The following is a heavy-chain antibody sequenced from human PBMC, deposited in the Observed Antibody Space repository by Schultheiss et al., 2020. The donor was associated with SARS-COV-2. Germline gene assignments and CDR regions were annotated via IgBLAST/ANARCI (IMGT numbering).Heavy chain of an antibody. V-gene: IGHV3-53*01. CDR2: IYSGGST. D-gene: IGHD3-22*01. J-gene: IGHJ3*02. Sequence: GGSLRLSCAASGFTVSSNYMSWVRQAPGKGLEWVSVIYSGGSTYYADSVKGRFTISRDNSKNTLYLQMNSLRAEDTAVYYCARGPPYYYDSSGSDDAFDIWGQGTMATVSS. CDR1: GFTVSSNY. CDR3: ARGPPYYYDSSGSDDAFDI.